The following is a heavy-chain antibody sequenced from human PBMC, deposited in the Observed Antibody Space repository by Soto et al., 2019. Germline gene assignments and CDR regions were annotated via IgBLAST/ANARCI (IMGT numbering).Heavy chain of an antibody. CDR2: IKRDGTVT. J-gene: IGHJ3*01. CDR3: ARDLSPPGEFFYDAFDV. V-gene: IGHV3-7*04. CDR1: GFTFSAFW. Sequence: EVQLVESGGGLVQPGESLRLSCAASGFTFSAFWMTWLRQAPGKGLEWVANIKRDGTVTHYGDSVEGRCTLSRDNAQSSLVLQLNSLSPEDTAMYYCARDLSPPGEFFYDAFDVWGQGTFVTVSS. D-gene: IGHD2-21*01.